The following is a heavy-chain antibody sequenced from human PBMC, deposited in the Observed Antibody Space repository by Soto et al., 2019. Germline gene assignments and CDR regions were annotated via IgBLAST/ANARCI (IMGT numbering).Heavy chain of an antibody. Sequence: QVQLQESGPGLVKPSQTLSLTCTVSGGSISSGGYYWSWIRQHPGKGLEWIGYIFYSGSTYYNPSLKSRVTVSVDTSKTQFSLKLSSVTAADTAVYYCARVPSWLSRGAFDIWGQGTMVTVSS. CDR1: GGSISSGGYY. V-gene: IGHV4-31*03. CDR2: IFYSGST. CDR3: ARVPSWLSRGAFDI. J-gene: IGHJ3*02. D-gene: IGHD5-12*01.